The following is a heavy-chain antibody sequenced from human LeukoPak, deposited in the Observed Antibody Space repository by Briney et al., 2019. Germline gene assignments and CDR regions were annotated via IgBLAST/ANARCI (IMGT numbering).Heavy chain of an antibody. CDR3: AGGPLTTLELFYY. D-gene: IGHD4-11*01. CDR1: GGSISSYY. J-gene: IGHJ4*02. CDR2: IYTSGST. V-gene: IGHV4-4*07. Sequence: SETLSLTCTVSGGSISSYYWSWIRQPAGKGLEWIGRIYTSGSTNYNPSLKSRVTISIDTSKNQFSLKLSSATAADTAVYYCAGGPLTTLELFYYWGQGTLVTVSS.